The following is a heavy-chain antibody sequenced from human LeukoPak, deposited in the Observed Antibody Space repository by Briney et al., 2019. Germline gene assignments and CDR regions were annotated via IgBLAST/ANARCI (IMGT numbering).Heavy chain of an antibody. J-gene: IGHJ4*02. Sequence: PSETLSLTCTVSGGSISSYYWSWIRQPPGKGLEWIGYIYYSGSTNYNPSLKSRVTISVDTSKNQFSLELSSVTAADTAVYYCARVTRKDGYNFDYWGQGTLVTVSS. CDR3: ARVTRKDGYNFDY. V-gene: IGHV4-59*01. D-gene: IGHD5-24*01. CDR2: IYYSGST. CDR1: GGSISSYY.